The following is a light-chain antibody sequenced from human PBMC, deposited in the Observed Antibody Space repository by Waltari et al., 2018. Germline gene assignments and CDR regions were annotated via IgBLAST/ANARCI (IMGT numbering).Light chain of an antibody. CDR3: NSRDSSGNHLEV. J-gene: IGLJ2*01. CDR2: GKN. V-gene: IGLV3-19*01. Sequence: SSDLTQNPPVSVALGQPVRITCQGDSLRSNYASWNQQKPGKAPVLVIYGKNNRPSGIPDRFSGSSSGNTASLTITGAQAEDEADYYCNSRDSSGNHLEVFGGGTKLTVL. CDR1: SLRSNY.